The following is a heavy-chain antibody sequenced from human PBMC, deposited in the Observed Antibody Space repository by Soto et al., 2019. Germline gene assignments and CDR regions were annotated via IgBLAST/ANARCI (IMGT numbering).Heavy chain of an antibody. CDR3: ARDREYYYDSSGNYYFHYGLAV. Sequence: GTSVKVSCKASGYPFTDYGISWVRQAPGQGLEWMGWISGYNGNTKYAQKFQGRDTMTTDTPTNTAYMELRSLRSDDTAVYYCARDREYYYDSSGNYYFHYGLAVWGQGNKVT. V-gene: IGHV1-18*04. CDR2: ISGYNGNT. J-gene: IGHJ6*02. CDR1: GYPFTDYG. D-gene: IGHD3-22*01.